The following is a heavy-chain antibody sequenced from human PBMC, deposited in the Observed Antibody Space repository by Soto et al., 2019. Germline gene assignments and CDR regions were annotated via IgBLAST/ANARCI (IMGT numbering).Heavy chain of an antibody. CDR2: VDPEDGET. Sequence: EVQLVQSGAEVKKPGATVKISCKVSGFTFIDYYLYWVQQAPGKALEWMGRVDPEDGETVYSEKFQGRLTITADTSRDIAHMELSGLRSEDTAVYFCATTTAVIVAQGPMDVWGQGTTVIVSS. CDR1: GFTFIDYY. J-gene: IGHJ6*02. V-gene: IGHV1-69-2*01. D-gene: IGHD2-21*01. CDR3: ATTTAVIVAQGPMDV.